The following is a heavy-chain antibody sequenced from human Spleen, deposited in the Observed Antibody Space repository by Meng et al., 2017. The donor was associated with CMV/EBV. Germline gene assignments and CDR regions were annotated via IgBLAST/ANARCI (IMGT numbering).Heavy chain of an antibody. CDR1: GYSFTSYW. J-gene: IGHJ6*02. CDR2: IYPGDSDT. V-gene: IGHV5-51*01. Sequence: GGSLRLSCKGSGYSFTSYWIGWVRQMPGKGLEWMGIIYPGDSDTRYSPSFKGQVTISADKSISTAYLQWSSLKASDTAMYYCARLGGRGNEPYYYGMDVWGQGTTVTVSS. D-gene: IGHD3-16*01. CDR3: ARLGGRGNEPYYYGMDV.